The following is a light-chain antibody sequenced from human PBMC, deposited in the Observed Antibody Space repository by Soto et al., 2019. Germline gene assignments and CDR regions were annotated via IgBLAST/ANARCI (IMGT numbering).Light chain of an antibody. CDR3: QQYDSYSPLT. J-gene: IGKJ4*01. V-gene: IGKV1-5*01. CDR2: DAS. Sequence: DIQMTQSPSTLSPSVGDRVTMTCRPSQSISKWLAWYQQKPGTAPKLLIYDASNLESGVPASFSGSGSGTEVTLTIRSLQPDDFATYYCQQYDSYSPLTFGGGTKVDIK. CDR1: QSISKW.